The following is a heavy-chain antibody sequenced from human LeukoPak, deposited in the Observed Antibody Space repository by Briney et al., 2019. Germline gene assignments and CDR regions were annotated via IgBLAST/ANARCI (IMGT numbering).Heavy chain of an antibody. CDR3: ARDGATGVLDH. CDR2: IYYSGST. J-gene: IGHJ4*02. D-gene: IGHD4/OR15-4a*01. V-gene: IGHV4-31*03. CDR1: GASMRGAGYS. Sequence: PSQTLSLTCSVSGASMRGAGYSWFWIRQFPGKGLEWIGYIYYSGSTAYNPSLKSRVAISLDTSENQFSLNLTSVTAADTAAYFCARDGATGVLDHWGLGTLVTVSS.